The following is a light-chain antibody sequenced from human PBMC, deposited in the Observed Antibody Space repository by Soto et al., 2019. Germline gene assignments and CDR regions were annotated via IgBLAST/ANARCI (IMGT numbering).Light chain of an antibody. CDR1: QGISSW. CDR3: LQHTYIWS. V-gene: IGKV1-12*01. CDR2: AAS. Sequence: DIQMTQSPSSVSASVGDRVTITCRASQGISSWLAWYQQKPGKAPKLLIYAASSLQSGVPSRFSGTGSGTEFILTITNLQPEDFATYYCLQHTYIWSFGQGTKVDIK. J-gene: IGKJ1*01.